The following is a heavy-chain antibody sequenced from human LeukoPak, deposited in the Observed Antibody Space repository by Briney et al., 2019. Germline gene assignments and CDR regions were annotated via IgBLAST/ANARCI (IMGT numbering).Heavy chain of an antibody. D-gene: IGHD3-22*01. V-gene: IGHV4-39*07. CDR3: ARIDSSGYYYY. Sequence: SETLSLTCTVSGGSISNSHYYWGWIRQTPGKGLEWIGSIYYSGSTYYNPSLKSRVTISVDTSKNQFSLKLSSVTAADTAVYYCARIDSSGYYYYWGQGTLVTVSS. CDR1: GGSISNSHYY. CDR2: IYYSGST. J-gene: IGHJ4*02.